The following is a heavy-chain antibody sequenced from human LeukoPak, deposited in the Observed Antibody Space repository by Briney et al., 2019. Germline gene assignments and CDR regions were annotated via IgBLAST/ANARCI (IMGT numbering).Heavy chain of an antibody. CDR1: GFTFSSYS. CDR2: ISSSSSYI. D-gene: IGHD2/OR15-2a*01. V-gene: IGHV3-21*01. J-gene: IGHJ4*02. CDR3: ARDSEGEYGNIDY. Sequence: GGSLRLSCAASGFTFSSYSMNWVRQAPGKGLEWVSSISSSSSYIYYADSVKGRFTISRDNAKNSLYLQMNSLRAEDTAVYYCARDSEGEYGNIDYWGQGTLVTVSS.